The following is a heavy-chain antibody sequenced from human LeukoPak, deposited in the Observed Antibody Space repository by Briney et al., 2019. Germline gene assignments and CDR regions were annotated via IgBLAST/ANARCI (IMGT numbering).Heavy chain of an antibody. CDR2: FDPEDGET. Sequence: ASVKVSCKVSGYPLTELSMHWVRQAPGKGLGWMGGFDPEDGETIYAQKFQGRVTMTEDTSTDTAYMELSSLRSEDTAVYYCATVHIVVVPAARDALDIWGQGTMVTVSS. CDR1: GYPLTELS. J-gene: IGHJ3*02. CDR3: ATVHIVVVPAARDALDI. V-gene: IGHV1-24*01. D-gene: IGHD2-2*01.